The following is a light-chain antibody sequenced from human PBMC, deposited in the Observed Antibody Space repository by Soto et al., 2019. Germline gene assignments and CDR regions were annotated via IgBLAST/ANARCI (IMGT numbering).Light chain of an antibody. CDR2: DAS. J-gene: IGKJ5*01. Sequence: EIVLTQSPGTLSLSPGERPTLSCRASQSVGSTYFAWYQQKPGQAPXLXXYDASNRATGIPARFSGSGSGTDFTLTISSLEPEDFAVYYCQQRSNWPPITFGQGTRLEIK. V-gene: IGKV3-11*01. CDR1: QSVGSTY. CDR3: QQRSNWPPIT.